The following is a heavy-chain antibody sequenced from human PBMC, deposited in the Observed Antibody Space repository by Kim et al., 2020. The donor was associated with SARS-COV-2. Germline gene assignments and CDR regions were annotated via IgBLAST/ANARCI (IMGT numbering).Heavy chain of an antibody. CDR3: ATLWFGRVDP. D-gene: IGHD3-10*01. CDR2: ST. Sequence: STYYNPSLKSRVTISGDTSKNQFSLKLSSVTAADTAVYYCATLWFGRVDPWGQGTLVTVSS. V-gene: IGHV4-39*01. J-gene: IGHJ5*02.